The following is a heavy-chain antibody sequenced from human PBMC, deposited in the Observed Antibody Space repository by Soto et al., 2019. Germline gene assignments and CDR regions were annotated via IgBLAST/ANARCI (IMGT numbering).Heavy chain of an antibody. V-gene: IGHV3-23*01. CDR3: AKENGYSSSWFEFDY. D-gene: IGHD6-13*01. CDR1: GFTFSSYG. CDR2: ISGSGGST. J-gene: IGHJ4*02. Sequence: GGSLRLSCAASGFTFSSYGMSWVRQAPGKGLEWVSAISGSGGSTYYADSVKGRFTISRDNSKNTLYLQMNSLRAEDTAVYYCAKENGYSSSWFEFDYWSQGTLVTVSS.